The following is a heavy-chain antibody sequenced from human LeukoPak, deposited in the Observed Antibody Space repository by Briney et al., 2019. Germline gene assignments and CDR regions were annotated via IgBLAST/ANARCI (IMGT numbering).Heavy chain of an antibody. J-gene: IGHJ4*02. CDR2: INHSGST. CDR1: GGSFSGYY. V-gene: IGHV4-34*01. CDR3: ARYSSSWHDY. D-gene: IGHD6-13*01. Sequence: PSETLSLTCAVYGGSFSGYYWSWIRQPPGKGLEWIGEINHSGSTNYNPSLKSQVTISVDTSKNQFSLKLSSVTAADTAVYYCARYSSSWHDYWGQGTLVTVSS.